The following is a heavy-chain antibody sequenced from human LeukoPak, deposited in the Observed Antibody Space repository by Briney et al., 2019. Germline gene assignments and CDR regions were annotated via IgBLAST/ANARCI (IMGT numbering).Heavy chain of an antibody. D-gene: IGHD5-18*01. CDR3: ARDVDPYRYGLMFDS. Sequence: PGGSLRLSCAASGFTFSDDYMSWIRQGPGKRLEWVSYISSSGGTIFYADSVKGRFTISRDNSKSTLYLQMNSLRAEDTAIYYCARDVDPYRYGLMFDSWGQGTLVTVSS. CDR1: GFTFSDDY. J-gene: IGHJ4*02. V-gene: IGHV3-11*01. CDR2: ISSSGGTI.